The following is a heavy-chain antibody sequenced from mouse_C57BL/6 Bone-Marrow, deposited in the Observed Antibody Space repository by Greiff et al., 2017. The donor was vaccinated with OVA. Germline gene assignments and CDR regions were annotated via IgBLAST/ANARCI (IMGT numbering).Heavy chain of an antibody. D-gene: IGHD1-1*01. V-gene: IGHV14-4*01. CDR2: IYPENGDT. CDR1: GFNIKDDY. CDR3: TTYRYSFFDY. Sequence: VQLQQSGAELVRPGASVKLSCTASGFNIKDDYMHWVKQRPEQGLEWIGWIYPENGDTEYASKFQGKATITADTSSNTAYLQLSSLTSEDTAVYYCTTYRYSFFDYWGQGTTLTVSS. J-gene: IGHJ2*01.